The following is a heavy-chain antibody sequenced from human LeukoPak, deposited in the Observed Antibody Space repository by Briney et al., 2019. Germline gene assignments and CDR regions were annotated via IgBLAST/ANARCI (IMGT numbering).Heavy chain of an antibody. CDR1: GFTFDSFS. CDR2: ISSSTTYI. CDR3: ARDVYYGSGSPRLDY. Sequence: GGSLRLSCAASGFTFDSFSINWVRQAPGKGLEWVASISSSTTYIYYAGSVKGRFTISRDNAKNLVYLEMNSLRAEDTAVYYCARDVYYGSGSPRLDYWGQGTLVTVSS. D-gene: IGHD3-10*01. J-gene: IGHJ4*02. V-gene: IGHV3-21*01.